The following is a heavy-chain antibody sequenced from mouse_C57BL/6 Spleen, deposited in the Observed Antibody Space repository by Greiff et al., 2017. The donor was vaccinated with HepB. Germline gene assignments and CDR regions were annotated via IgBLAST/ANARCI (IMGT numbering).Heavy chain of an antibody. V-gene: IGHV3-6*01. CDR2: ISYDGSN. J-gene: IGHJ1*03. CDR1: GYSITSGYY. CDR3: ARERDGNLVGYFDV. D-gene: IGHD2-1*01. Sequence: VQLKESGPGLVKPSQSLSLTCSVTGYSITSGYYWNWIRQFPGNKLEWMGYISYDGSNNYNPSLKNRISITRDTSKNQFFLKLNSVTTEDTATYYCARERDGNLVGYFDVWGTGTTVTVSS.